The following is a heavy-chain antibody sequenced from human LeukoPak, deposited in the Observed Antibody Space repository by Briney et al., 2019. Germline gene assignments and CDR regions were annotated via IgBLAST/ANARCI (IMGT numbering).Heavy chain of an antibody. Sequence: GGSLRLSCAASGFTFSSYSMNWVRQAPGKGLKWVSYISSSSITIYYADSVKGRFTISRDNAKNSLYLQMNSLRAEDTAVYYCAELGITMIGGVWGKGTTVTISS. CDR3: AELGITMIGGV. V-gene: IGHV3-48*04. J-gene: IGHJ6*04. CDR2: ISSSSITI. D-gene: IGHD3-10*02. CDR1: GFTFSSYS.